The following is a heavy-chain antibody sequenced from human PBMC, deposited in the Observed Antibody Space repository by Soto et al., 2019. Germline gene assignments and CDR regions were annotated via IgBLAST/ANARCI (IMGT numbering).Heavy chain of an antibody. Sequence: QMQLQESGPGLVKPSQTLSLTCTVSGGSIRSEDYYWSWIRQPPGKGLEWIGYISYSGSTAYKSSLRNRVIISVDTSKNQVSLKLNSATAADPAVYFCARVRTVGSTTFDSWGQGTLVTVSS. D-gene: IGHD1-26*01. V-gene: IGHV4-30-4*01. J-gene: IGHJ4*02. CDR2: ISYSGST. CDR3: ARVRTVGSTTFDS. CDR1: GGSIRSEDYY.